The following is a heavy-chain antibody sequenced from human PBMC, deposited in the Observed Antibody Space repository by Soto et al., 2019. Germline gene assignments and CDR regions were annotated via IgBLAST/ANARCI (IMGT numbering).Heavy chain of an antibody. V-gene: IGHV5-51*01. D-gene: IGHD2-2*01. CDR1: GYSFTSYW. Sequence: GESLKISCRGSGYSFTSYWIGWVRQMPGKGLEWMGIIYPGDSDTRYSPSFQGQVTISADKSISTAYLQWSSLKASDTALYYCAIHGSTSFSFPQSDYYYYYGMVVWGQGTTVTVSS. CDR3: AIHGSTSFSFPQSDYYYYYGMVV. CDR2: IYPGDSDT. J-gene: IGHJ6*02.